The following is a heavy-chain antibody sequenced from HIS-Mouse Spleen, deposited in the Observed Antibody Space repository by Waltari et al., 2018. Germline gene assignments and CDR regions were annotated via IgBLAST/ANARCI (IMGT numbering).Heavy chain of an antibody. CDR1: GFPFSSCW. D-gene: IGHD5-12*01. Sequence: EVQLVESGGGLVQPGGSLRLSCAASGFPFSSCWMRWFRQAPGKGLEWVANIKQDGSEKYYVDSVKGRFTISRDNAKNSLYLQMNSLRAEDTAVYYCARERRGPGWFDPWGQGTLVTVSS. CDR3: ARERRGPGWFDP. J-gene: IGHJ5*02. CDR2: IKQDGSEK. V-gene: IGHV3-7*01.